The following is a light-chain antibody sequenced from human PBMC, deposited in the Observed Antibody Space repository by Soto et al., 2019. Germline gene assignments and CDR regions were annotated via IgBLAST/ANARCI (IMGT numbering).Light chain of an antibody. CDR1: QSVRNTD. CDR2: GAS. V-gene: IGKV3-20*01. CDR3: QQYGSSPRFT. J-gene: IGKJ3*01. Sequence: VLTQSPATLSLSPGERATFACRASQSVRNTDLAWYQQKVGQAPRLLIYGASRRSTGIPDRFSGSGSGTDFILTISRLEPEDFAMYYCQQYGSSPRFTFGPGTKVDIK.